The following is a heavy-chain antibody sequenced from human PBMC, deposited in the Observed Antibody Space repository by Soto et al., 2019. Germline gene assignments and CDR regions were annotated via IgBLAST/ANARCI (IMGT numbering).Heavy chain of an antibody. CDR3: ARDVGGTFPSIMVV. Sequence: EVQVVESGGGLVQPGGSLRLACAASGFTFSAYAMHWVRQAPGKGLEYVSAITSVGISTYYANSVKGRFTFSRDNSKNTLYLQMGSLQPEDMAVYYCARDVGGTFPSIMVVWGQGTTVTVSS. CDR2: ITSVGIST. CDR1: GFTFSAYA. J-gene: IGHJ6*02. D-gene: IGHD2-15*01. V-gene: IGHV3-64*01.